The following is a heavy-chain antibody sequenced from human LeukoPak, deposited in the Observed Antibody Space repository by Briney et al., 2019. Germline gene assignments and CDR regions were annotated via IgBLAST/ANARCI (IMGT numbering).Heavy chain of an antibody. Sequence: SVKVSCKASGGTFSSYAISWVRQAHGQGLEWMGGIIPIFGTANKEQKFQGRGAITKDEETSTDYMELSRGRWEDRDGDECGRETISVSTREYFDYWGQGTLVTVSS. CDR2: IIPIFGTA. J-gene: IGHJ4*02. CDR3: GRETISVSTREYFDY. D-gene: IGHD4/OR15-4a*01. CDR1: GGTFSSYA. V-gene: IGHV1-69*05.